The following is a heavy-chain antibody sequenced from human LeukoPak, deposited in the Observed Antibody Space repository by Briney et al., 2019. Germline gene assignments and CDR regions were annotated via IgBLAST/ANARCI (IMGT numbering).Heavy chain of an antibody. Sequence: PSETLSLTCTVSGGSISSYYWSWIRQPPGKGLEWIGYIHYSGSTNYNPSLRSRVTISLDTPKNQFSLKLTSVTAADAAVYYCTRCQRSYFRAVDGWGLGTLVTVSS. J-gene: IGHJ4*02. CDR1: GGSISSYY. D-gene: IGHD1-26*01. V-gene: IGHV4-59*01. CDR2: IHYSGST. CDR3: TRCQRSYFRAVDG.